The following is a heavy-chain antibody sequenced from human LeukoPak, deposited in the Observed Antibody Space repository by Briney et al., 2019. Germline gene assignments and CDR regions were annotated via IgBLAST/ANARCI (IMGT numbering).Heavy chain of an antibody. Sequence: ASVKVSCKASGGTLSSYTISWVRQAPGQGLEWMGRIIPILGIANYAQKFQGRVTITADKSTSTAYMELSSLRSEDTAVYYCASDIAYYDSSGGPNWFDPWGQRTLVTVSS. CDR3: ASDIAYYDSSGGPNWFDP. V-gene: IGHV1-69*02. J-gene: IGHJ5*02. D-gene: IGHD3-22*01. CDR1: GGTLSSYT. CDR2: IIPILGIA.